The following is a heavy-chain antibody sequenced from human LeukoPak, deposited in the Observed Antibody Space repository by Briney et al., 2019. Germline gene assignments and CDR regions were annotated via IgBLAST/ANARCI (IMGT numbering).Heavy chain of an antibody. CDR2: ISYDGSNK. CDR3: ATAAPFHY. V-gene: IGHV3-30-3*01. J-gene: IGHJ4*02. Sequence: GGSLRLSCAASGFTFSSYAMHWVRQAPGKGLEWVAVISYDGSNKYYADSVKGRFTISRDNSKNTLYLQMNSLRAEDTAVYYCATAAPFHYWGQGTLVTVSS. CDR1: GFTFSSYA. D-gene: IGHD6-25*01.